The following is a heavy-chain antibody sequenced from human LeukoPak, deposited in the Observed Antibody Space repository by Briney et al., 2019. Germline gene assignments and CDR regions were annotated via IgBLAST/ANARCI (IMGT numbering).Heavy chain of an antibody. CDR2: ISYSGANS. CDR1: GFAFSGSA. CDR3: ARDMQLST. J-gene: IGHJ3*01. V-gene: IGHV3-23*01. D-gene: IGHD3-16*02. Sequence: PGGSLRLSCAASGFAFSGSAMSWVRQAPGEGLEWVSLISYSGANSYYTDAVRGRVTISRDNSKDTLFLQMNSLRAEDTAIYYCARDMQLSTWGLGTMVTVSS.